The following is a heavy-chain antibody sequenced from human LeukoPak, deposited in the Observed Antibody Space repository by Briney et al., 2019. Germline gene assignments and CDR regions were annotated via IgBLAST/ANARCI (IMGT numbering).Heavy chain of an antibody. V-gene: IGHV4-59*08. J-gene: IGHJ3*02. CDR1: GGSISSYY. D-gene: IGHD6-13*01. CDR3: ARQRSSSRDSPLKDAFDI. Sequence: SETLSLTCTVSGGSISSYYWSWIRQPPGKGLEWIGYIYYSGSTNYNPSLKSRVTISVDTSKNQFSLKLSSVTAADTAVYYCARQRSSSRDSPLKDAFDIWGQGTMVTVSS. CDR2: IYYSGST.